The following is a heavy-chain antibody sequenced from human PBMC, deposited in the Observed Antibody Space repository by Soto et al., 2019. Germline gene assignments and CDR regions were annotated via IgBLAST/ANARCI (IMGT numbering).Heavy chain of an antibody. Sequence: GGSLRLSCAASRFTFSNAWMRWVRQAPGKGLEWVGRIKSKTDGGTTDYAAPVKGRFTISRDDSKNTLYLQMNSLKTEDTAVYYCTTEGDRSVLRYFAWLSDTDSWGQGTLVTVSS. CDR2: IKSKTDGGTT. D-gene: IGHD3-9*01. CDR1: RFTFSNAW. V-gene: IGHV3-15*01. J-gene: IGHJ4*02. CDR3: TTEGDRSVLRYFAWLSDTDS.